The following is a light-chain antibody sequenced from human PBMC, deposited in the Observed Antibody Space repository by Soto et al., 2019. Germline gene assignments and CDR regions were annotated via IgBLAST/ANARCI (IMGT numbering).Light chain of an antibody. CDR1: QSVSSY. Sequence: EIVLTQSPATMSVSPGETATLSCRASQSVSSYLAWYQQKPGQAPRLLIYDASNRATGIPARFSGSGSGTEFTLTITSLQPDDSATYYCQQCNRYPITFGQGTRLEIK. V-gene: IGKV3D-15*01. J-gene: IGKJ5*01. CDR3: QQCNRYPIT. CDR2: DAS.